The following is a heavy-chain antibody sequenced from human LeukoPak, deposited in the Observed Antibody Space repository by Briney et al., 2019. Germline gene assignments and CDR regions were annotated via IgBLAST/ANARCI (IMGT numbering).Heavy chain of an antibody. J-gene: IGHJ6*02. V-gene: IGHV1-46*01. D-gene: IGHD3-3*01. Sequence: PGASVKVSCKASGYTFTSYYMHWVRQAPGQGIEWMGIINPSGGSTSYAQKFQGRLTMTRDTSTSTVYMELSSLRSEDTAVYYCARDQRFRFVVVPAPHGDVLRFLEWLDNYYYYGMDVWGQGTTVTVSS. CDR3: ARDQRFRFVVVPAPHGDVLRFLEWLDNYYYYGMDV. CDR2: INPSGGST. CDR1: GYTFTSYY.